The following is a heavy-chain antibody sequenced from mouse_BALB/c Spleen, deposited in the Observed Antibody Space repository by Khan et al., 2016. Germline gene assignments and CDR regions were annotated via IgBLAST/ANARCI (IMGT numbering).Heavy chain of an antibody. J-gene: IGHJ3*01. CDR3: ARGSPGGFAY. V-gene: IGHV1S29*02. Sequence: VQLQQSGPELVKPGASVKISCKASGYTFTDYNMDWVKQSHGKSLEWIGYIYPYNGGTGYNQKFKSKATLTVDNSSSTAYMELRSLTSEDSAVYYCARGSPGGFAYWGQGTLVTVSA. CDR1: GYTFTDYN. CDR2: IYPYNGGT. D-gene: IGHD4-1*01.